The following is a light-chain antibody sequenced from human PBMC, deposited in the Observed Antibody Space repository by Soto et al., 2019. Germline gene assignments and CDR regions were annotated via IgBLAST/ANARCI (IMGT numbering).Light chain of an antibody. CDR2: AAS. CDR1: QDVSNY. J-gene: IGKJ1*01. V-gene: IGKV1-27*01. CDR3: QNYNGAPLT. Sequence: DIQMTQSPSSLSASVGDRVTITCRASQDVSNYLAWYQQKPGKVPKLLIYAASTLQSGVPSRFSGSGSGADFTLTISSRQPEDVATYYCQNYNGAPLTFGQGTKVEIE.